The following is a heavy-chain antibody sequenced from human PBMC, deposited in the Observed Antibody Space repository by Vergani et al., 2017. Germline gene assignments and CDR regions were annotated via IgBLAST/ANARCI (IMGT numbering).Heavy chain of an antibody. CDR2: ISSSGSTI. CDR1: GFTFSSYS. Sequence: EVQLVESGGGLVQPGGSLRLSCAASGFTFSSYSMNWVRQAPGKGLEWVSYISSSGSTIYYADSVKGRFTISRDNAKNSLYLQMNSLRAEDTAVYYCARVYSSSFSGRTMDVWGKGTTVTVSS. V-gene: IGHV3-48*04. CDR3: ARVYSSSFSGRTMDV. D-gene: IGHD6-6*01. J-gene: IGHJ6*03.